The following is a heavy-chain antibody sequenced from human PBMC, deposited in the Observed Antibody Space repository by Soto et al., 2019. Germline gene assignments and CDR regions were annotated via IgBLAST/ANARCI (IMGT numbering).Heavy chain of an antibody. D-gene: IGHD6-13*01. V-gene: IGHV1-3*01. CDR2: INAANGDT. CDR3: VRRHVSATGIDWFDP. Sequence: ASVKVSCKASGYTFTGYGIHWVRQAPGQRLEWMGWINAANGDTKYSPKFQGRVTITRDTSASTAYMELSSLRSEDTAVYYCVRRHVSATGIDWFDPWGQGTLVTVSS. J-gene: IGHJ5*02. CDR1: GYTFTGYG.